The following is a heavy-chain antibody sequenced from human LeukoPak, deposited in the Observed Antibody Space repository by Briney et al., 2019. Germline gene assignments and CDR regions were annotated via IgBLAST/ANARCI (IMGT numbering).Heavy chain of an antibody. V-gene: IGHV3-23*01. CDR3: ATGPYPDAYCAADCYFSY. Sequence: PGGSLRLSCAASGFTFNTYAMTWVRQAPGKGLKWVSGISDSGGSTYYADSGKCRFTISRDNSNNTLNLQINSLMAQEKAVYYFATGPYPDAYCAADCYFSYSGQGSPVTASS. CDR2: ISDSGGST. J-gene: IGHJ4*02. D-gene: IGHD2-21*02. CDR1: GFTFNTYA.